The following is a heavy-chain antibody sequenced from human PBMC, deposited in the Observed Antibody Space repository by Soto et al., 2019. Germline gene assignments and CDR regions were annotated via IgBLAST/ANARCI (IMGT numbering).Heavy chain of an antibody. V-gene: IGHV1-69*06. D-gene: IGHD6-13*01. CDR3: ARDRSSWYCFDY. CDR2: IIPIFGTA. CDR1: GRTFSSYS. J-gene: IGHJ4*02. Sequence: SRQVCCKASGRTFSSYSISWVRQAPGQGLEWMGGIIPIFGTANYAQKFQGRVTITADKSTSTAYMELSSLRSEDTAVYYCARDRSSWYCFDYWRQVTLVTVSS.